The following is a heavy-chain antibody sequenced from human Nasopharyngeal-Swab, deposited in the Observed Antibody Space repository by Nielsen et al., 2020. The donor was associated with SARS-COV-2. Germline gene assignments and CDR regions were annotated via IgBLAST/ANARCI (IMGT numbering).Heavy chain of an antibody. CDR1: GFTVSSNY. D-gene: IGHD6-6*01. J-gene: IGHJ6*02. Sequence: GESLKISCAASGFTVSSNYMNWVRQAPGKGLEWVSSISSGGINIYYADSVKGRFTISRDNARNSLYLQMNSLRAEDTAVYYCVRERESSYGMDVWGQGTTVTVSS. CDR2: ISSGGINI. CDR3: VRERESSYGMDV. V-gene: IGHV3-21*01.